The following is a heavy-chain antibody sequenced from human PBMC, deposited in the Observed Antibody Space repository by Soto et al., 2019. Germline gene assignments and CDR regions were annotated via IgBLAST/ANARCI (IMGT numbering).Heavy chain of an antibody. D-gene: IGHD3-16*01. Sequence: SETLSLTCAVYGGSFSGYYWSWIRQPPGKGLEWIGEINHSGSTNYNPSLKSRVTISVGTSKNQFSLKLSSVTAADTAVYYCARAVGARGEDYYYGMDVWGQGTTVTVSS. V-gene: IGHV4-34*01. CDR3: ARAVGARGEDYYYGMDV. J-gene: IGHJ6*02. CDR1: GGSFSGYY. CDR2: INHSGST.